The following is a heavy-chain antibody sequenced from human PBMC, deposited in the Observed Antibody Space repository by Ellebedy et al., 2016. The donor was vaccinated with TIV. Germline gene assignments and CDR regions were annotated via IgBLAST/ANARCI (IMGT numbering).Heavy chain of an antibody. CDR2: ISNTGSRT. Sequence: GGSLRLSCAASGFTFSSYAMSWVRQAPGKGLEWVSTISNTGSRTYYADSVEGRFIISRDNSKKTLYLQMNSLRAEDTAVYYCAKGRGGGSDSSAPRYYFDYWGLGTLVTVSS. D-gene: IGHD3-22*01. CDR3: AKGRGGGSDSSAPRYYFDY. J-gene: IGHJ4*02. V-gene: IGHV3-23*01. CDR1: GFTFSSYA.